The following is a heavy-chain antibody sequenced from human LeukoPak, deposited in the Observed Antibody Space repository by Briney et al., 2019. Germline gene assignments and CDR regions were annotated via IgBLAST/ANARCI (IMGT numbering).Heavy chain of an antibody. CDR3: AIARHEYGEFDY. CDR1: GGTFSNYA. J-gene: IGHJ4*02. V-gene: IGHV1-69*06. Sequence: SVKVSCKASGGTFSNYAISWVRQAPGQGLEWMGGIIPIFGTANYAHKFQGRVTITADKSTSTAYMELRSLRSEYTAVYYCAIARHEYGEFDYWGQGTLVTVSS. CDR2: IIPIFGTA. D-gene: IGHD4-17*01.